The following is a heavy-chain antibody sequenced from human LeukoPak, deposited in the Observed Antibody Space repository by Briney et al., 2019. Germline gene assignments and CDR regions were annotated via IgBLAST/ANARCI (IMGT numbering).Heavy chain of an antibody. D-gene: IGHD3-10*01. Sequence: GGSLRLSCAASGFTFSSYSMNWVRQAPGKGLEWVPALSISGLSTYYADPVKGRFTISRDNSKNTLYLQMNSLRAEDTAVYYCATEEAAGSGSLDYWGQGTLVTVSS. CDR2: LSISGLST. V-gene: IGHV3-23*01. CDR1: GFTFSSYS. CDR3: ATEEAAGSGSLDY. J-gene: IGHJ4*02.